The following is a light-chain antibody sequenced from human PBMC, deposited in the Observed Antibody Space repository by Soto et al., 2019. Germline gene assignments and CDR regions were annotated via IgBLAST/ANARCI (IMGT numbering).Light chain of an antibody. V-gene: IGLV2-14*01. Sequence: SALTQPASVSVSPGQSITISCTGTSSDVGGYNYVSWYQQHPGKAPKLMIYDVSNRPSGVSNRFSGSKSGNTASLTISGLQAEDEADYYCSSYTSSSTVFGTGTKVTVL. CDR3: SSYTSSSTV. J-gene: IGLJ1*01. CDR1: SSDVGGYNY. CDR2: DVS.